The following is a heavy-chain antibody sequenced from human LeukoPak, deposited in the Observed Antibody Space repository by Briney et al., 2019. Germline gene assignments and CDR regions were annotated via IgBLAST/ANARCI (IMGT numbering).Heavy chain of an antibody. CDR2: IKQDGSEK. J-gene: IGHJ4*02. V-gene: IGHV3-7*01. D-gene: IGHD2-2*01. Sequence: GGSLRLSCAASGFTFSGYWMSWVRQAPGKGLEWVANIKQDGSEKYYVDSVKGRFTISRDNAKNSLYLQMNSLRAEDTAAYYCARFSQLPLDYWGQGTLVTVSS. CDR3: ARFSQLPLDY. CDR1: GFTFSGYW.